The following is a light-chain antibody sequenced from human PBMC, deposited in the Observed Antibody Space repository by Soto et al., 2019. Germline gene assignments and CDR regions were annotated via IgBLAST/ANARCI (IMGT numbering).Light chain of an antibody. J-gene: IGLJ2*01. CDR1: SSNIGNDY. Sequence: QSVLTQPPSGSAAPGQKVTISCSGSSSNIGNDYVSWYQHLPGTAPKLLIYDNDKRPSGIPDRFSGSKSGTSATLGITGLQTGDEADYYCGTWDSSLSAGVFGGGTKLTVL. V-gene: IGLV1-51*01. CDR3: GTWDSSLSAGV. CDR2: DND.